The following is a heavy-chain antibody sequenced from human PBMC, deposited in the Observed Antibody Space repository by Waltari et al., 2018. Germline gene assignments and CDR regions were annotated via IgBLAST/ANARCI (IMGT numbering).Heavy chain of an antibody. D-gene: IGHD1-26*01. Sequence: QVQLQESGPGLVKPSQTLSLTCTVSGGSISSGSYYWSWVRQPAGKGLEWIGRIYTSGSTNYNPSLKSRVTISVDTSKNQFSLKLSSVTAADTAVYYCARGKARRWELLGAFDIWGQGTMVTVSS. J-gene: IGHJ3*02. CDR2: IYTSGST. CDR1: GGSISSGSYY. CDR3: ARGKARRWELLGAFDI. V-gene: IGHV4-61*02.